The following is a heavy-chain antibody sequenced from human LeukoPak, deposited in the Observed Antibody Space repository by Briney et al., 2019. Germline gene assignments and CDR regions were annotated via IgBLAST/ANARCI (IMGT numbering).Heavy chain of an antibody. CDR3: AVVGTRPF. CDR1: GFTFSSFW. D-gene: IGHD1-26*01. J-gene: IGHJ4*02. CDR2: INSDGRST. V-gene: IGHV3-74*01. Sequence: PGGSPRLSCVASGFTFSSFWMHWVRQAPGKGLVWVSRINSDGRSTRYAGSVKGRFTIYSDNAKNTLYLQMNSLRAEDTAVYYCAVVGTRPFWGQGTLVTVSS.